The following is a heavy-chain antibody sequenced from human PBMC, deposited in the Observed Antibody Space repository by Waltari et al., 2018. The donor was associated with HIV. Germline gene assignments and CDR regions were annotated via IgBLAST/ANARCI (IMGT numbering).Heavy chain of an antibody. CDR2: IRGGGDSV. D-gene: IGHD1-26*01. V-gene: IGHV3-23*04. Sequence: VESGGGSVRPGDSLRLSCVVSTFAFSHHGMSWVRQASGQGLEWVSTIRGGGDSVHYRDSVKGRFTISRDNSRKMVFLQMTNLRVEDTATYFCVKDVGICLGHLCSLFDYWGQGTLVAVSA. CDR1: TFAFSHHG. J-gene: IGHJ4*02. CDR3: VKDVGICLGHLCSLFDY.